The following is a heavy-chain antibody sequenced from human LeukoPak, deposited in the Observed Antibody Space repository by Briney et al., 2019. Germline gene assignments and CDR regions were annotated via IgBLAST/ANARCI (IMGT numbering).Heavy chain of an antibody. D-gene: IGHD2-8*01. V-gene: IGHV3-30*02. Sequence: GGSLRLSCAASGFTFSSFGMHWVRQAPGEGLEWVAYIGYSGSDIYYADSVKGRFTISRDNSKNTVHLELSSLRAADTALYSCGRDLNERKYYIAFWGQGTLVTVSS. CDR1: GFTFSSFG. J-gene: IGHJ4*02. CDR3: GRDLNERKYYIAF. CDR2: IGYSGSDI.